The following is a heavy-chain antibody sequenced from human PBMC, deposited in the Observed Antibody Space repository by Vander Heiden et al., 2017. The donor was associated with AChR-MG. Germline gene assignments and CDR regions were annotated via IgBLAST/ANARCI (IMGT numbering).Heavy chain of an antibody. D-gene: IGHD3-10*01. CDR2: IYHSGST. CDR1: GYSISSGYY. Sequence: QVQLQESGPGLVKPSETLSLTCAVSGYSISSGYYGGWIRQPPGKGLEWIGSIYHSGSTYYNPSLKSRVTISVDTSKNQFSLKLSSVTAADTAVYYCAVRITMVQGPIEHYYYMDVWGKGTTVTVSS. CDR3: AVRITMVQGPIEHYYYMDV. J-gene: IGHJ6*03. V-gene: IGHV4-38-2*01.